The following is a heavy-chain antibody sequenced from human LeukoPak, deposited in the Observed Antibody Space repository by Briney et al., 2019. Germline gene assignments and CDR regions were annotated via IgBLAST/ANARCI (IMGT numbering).Heavy chain of an antibody. Sequence: GGSLRLSCAASGFTFSTYTMYWVRHPPGKRLEWVSIIGSSGGGIHYADSVKGRFTISRDNSKNALYLQMNSLRVEDTAVYYCAVDPNWGTHSWGQGVLVTVSS. CDR3: AVDPNWGTHS. CDR1: GFTFSTYT. J-gene: IGHJ4*02. V-gene: IGHV3-23*01. CDR2: IGSSGGGI. D-gene: IGHD7-27*01.